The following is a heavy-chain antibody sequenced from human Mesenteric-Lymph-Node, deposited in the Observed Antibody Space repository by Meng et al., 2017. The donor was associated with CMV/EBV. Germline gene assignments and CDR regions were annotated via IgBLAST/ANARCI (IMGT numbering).Heavy chain of an antibody. V-gene: IGHV3-7*03. CDR1: GFTFSNYH. D-gene: IGHD6-13*01. CDR3: ARSTGIATPGPFDY. J-gene: IGHJ4*02. Sequence: GESLKISCAASGFTFSNYHMIWVRQAPGKGLEWVANIKQDGSEKYYVDSVKGRFTISRDNSKNMLYLQVNRLRVEDSAVYYCARSTGIATPGPFDYWGQGTRVTVSS. CDR2: IKQDGSEK.